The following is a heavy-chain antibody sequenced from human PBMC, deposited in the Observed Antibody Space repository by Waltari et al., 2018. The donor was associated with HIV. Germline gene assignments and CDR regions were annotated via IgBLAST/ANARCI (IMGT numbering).Heavy chain of an antibody. CDR2: IKEDGTEK. Sequence: EVQLVESGGDLVQPGGSLRLSCAASGFIFSNFWINWVRQAPGKGLEWVANIKEDGTEKYYADSVRGRFTIFRDSSKNSFYLQLNSLRAEDTAVYDCATGRALDYWGQGTLVTVSS. J-gene: IGHJ4*02. CDR1: GFIFSNFW. V-gene: IGHV3-7*03. CDR3: ATGRALDY.